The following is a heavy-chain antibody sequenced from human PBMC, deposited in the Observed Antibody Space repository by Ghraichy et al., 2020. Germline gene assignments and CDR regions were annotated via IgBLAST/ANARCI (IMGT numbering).Heavy chain of an antibody. CDR3: ASGSSSQPEENDY. V-gene: IGHV3-48*02. D-gene: IGHD6-13*01. Sequence: GGSLRLSCAASGFTFSSYSMNWVRQAPGKGLEWVSYIRISSSTISYADSVKGRFPISRDNAKNSRYLQMNSLRDEDTAVYYCASGSSSQPEENDYWGQGTLVTVSS. J-gene: IGHJ4*02. CDR2: IRISSSTI. CDR1: GFTFSSYS.